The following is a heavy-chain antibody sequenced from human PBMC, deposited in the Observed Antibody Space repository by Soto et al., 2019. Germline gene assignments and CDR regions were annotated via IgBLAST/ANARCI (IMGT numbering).Heavy chain of an antibody. CDR3: AKGGAMVRGVIITESYYMYV. Sequence: EVQLLESGGGLVQPGGSLRLSCAASGFTFSSYAMRWVRQAPGKGLEWVSRIRGSGGSTYYADSVKGRSTISRDNSKNALYLQMNSLRAEDTAVYYCAKGGAMVRGVIITESYYMYVWGKGTTVTVSS. J-gene: IGHJ6*03. CDR1: GFTFSSYA. D-gene: IGHD3-10*01. V-gene: IGHV3-23*01. CDR2: IRGSGGST.